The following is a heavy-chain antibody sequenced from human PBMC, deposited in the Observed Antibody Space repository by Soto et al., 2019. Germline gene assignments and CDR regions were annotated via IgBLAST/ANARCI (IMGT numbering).Heavy chain of an antibody. Sequence: GASVKVSCKASGYTFSSYSMHWVRQAPGQGLEWMGYMNAGNGNTKYSQKFQDRVTMTRNTSISTAYMELSSLRSEDTAVYYCARGFVLAGTRDAFDIWGQGTMVTVSS. J-gene: IGHJ3*02. CDR3: ARGFVLAGTRDAFDI. D-gene: IGHD6-19*01. V-gene: IGHV1-3*01. CDR2: MNAGNGNT. CDR1: GYTFSSYS.